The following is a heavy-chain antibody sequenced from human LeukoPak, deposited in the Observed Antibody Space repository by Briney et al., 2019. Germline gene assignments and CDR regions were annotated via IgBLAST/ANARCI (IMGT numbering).Heavy chain of an antibody. CDR2: INHSGST. Sequence: SGTLSLTCAVYGGSFSGYYWSWIRQPPGKGLEWIGEINHSGSTNYNPSLKSRVTISVDTSKNQFSLKLSSVTAADTAVYYCARAPRGSGINWFDPWGQGTLVTVSS. D-gene: IGHD3-10*01. CDR1: GGSFSGYY. V-gene: IGHV4-34*01. CDR3: ARAPRGSGINWFDP. J-gene: IGHJ5*02.